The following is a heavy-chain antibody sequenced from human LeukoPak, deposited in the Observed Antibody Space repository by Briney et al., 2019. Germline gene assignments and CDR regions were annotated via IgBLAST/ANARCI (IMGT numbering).Heavy chain of an antibody. CDR1: GGSISSYY. Sequence: RTSETLSLTCTVSGGSISSYYWSWIRQPPGKGLEWIGYIYYSGSTNYNPSLKSRVTISVDTSKNQFSLELSSVTAADTAVYYCARAAPANMTTVTPASYYYYGMDVWGQGTTVTVSS. CDR3: ARAAPANMTTVTPASYYYYGMDV. CDR2: IYYSGST. V-gene: IGHV4-59*08. D-gene: IGHD4-17*01. J-gene: IGHJ6*02.